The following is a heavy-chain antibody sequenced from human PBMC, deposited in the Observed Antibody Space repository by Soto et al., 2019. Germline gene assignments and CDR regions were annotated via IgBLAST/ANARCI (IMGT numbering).Heavy chain of an antibody. Sequence: PSETLSLTYAVYGGCFSGYYWSWIRQPPGXXPXXIGEINHSGSTNYNPSLKSRVTISVDTSKNQLSLKLSYVTAADTAVYYCARFRGYCSGGSCYSQPYYFDYWGQGTLVTVSS. V-gene: IGHV4-34*01. CDR1: GGCFSGYY. D-gene: IGHD2-15*01. J-gene: IGHJ4*02. CDR3: ARFRGYCSGGSCYSQPYYFDY. CDR2: INHSGST.